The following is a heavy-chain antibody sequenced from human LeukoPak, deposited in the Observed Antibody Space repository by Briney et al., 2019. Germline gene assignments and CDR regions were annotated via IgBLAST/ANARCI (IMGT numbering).Heavy chain of an antibody. CDR3: ARPTKNIDYYDSSGYYFDY. CDR2: INHSGST. D-gene: IGHD3-22*01. CDR1: GGSFSGYY. Sequence: SETLSLTCAVYGGSFSGYYWSWIRRPPGKGLEWIGEINHSGSTNYNPSLKSRVTISVDTSKNQFSLKLSSVTAADTAVYYCARPTKNIDYYDSSGYYFDYWGQGTLVTVSS. J-gene: IGHJ4*02. V-gene: IGHV4-34*01.